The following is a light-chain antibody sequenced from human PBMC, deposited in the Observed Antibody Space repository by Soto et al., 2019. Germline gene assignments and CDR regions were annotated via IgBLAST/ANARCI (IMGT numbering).Light chain of an antibody. CDR2: EVS. V-gene: IGLV7-46*01. Sequence: QAVVTQEPSLTVSPGGTVTLTCGSSTGAVTSGHYPYWFQQKPGQAPRTLIYEVSDRPSGVSNRFSGSKSGNTASLTISGLQAEDEADYYCSSYTSSSTLLVVFGGGTKLTVL. J-gene: IGLJ2*01. CDR3: SSYTSSSTLLVV. CDR1: TGAVTSGHY.